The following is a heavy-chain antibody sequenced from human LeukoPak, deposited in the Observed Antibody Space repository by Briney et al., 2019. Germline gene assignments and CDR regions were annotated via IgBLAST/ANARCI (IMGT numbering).Heavy chain of an antibody. V-gene: IGHV1-18*01. CDR1: GYTFRNFG. CDR3: ARSGDGNWFDP. D-gene: IGHD3-10*01. Sequence: AASVKVSCKASGYTFRNFGMGWVRQAPGQGLEWMGWISAYNGDTNYAQKLQGRVTMTTDTSTSTAYMKLRNLRSDDTAVYYCARSGDGNWFDPWGQGTLVTVSS. CDR2: ISAYNGDT. J-gene: IGHJ5*02.